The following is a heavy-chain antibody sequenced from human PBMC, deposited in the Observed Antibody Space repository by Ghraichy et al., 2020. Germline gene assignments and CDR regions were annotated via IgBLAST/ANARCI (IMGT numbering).Heavy chain of an antibody. J-gene: IGHJ6*03. Sequence: ESLNISCTVSGGSISSSSYYWGWIRQPPGKGLEWIGSIYYSGSTYYNPSLTSRVTISVDTSKNQFSLKLSSVTAADTAVYYCARHRVGRGRDYYYYMDVWGKGTTVTVSS. CDR2: IYYSGST. D-gene: IGHD3-10*01. CDR1: GGSISSSSYY. CDR3: ARHRVGRGRDYYYYMDV. V-gene: IGHV4-39*01.